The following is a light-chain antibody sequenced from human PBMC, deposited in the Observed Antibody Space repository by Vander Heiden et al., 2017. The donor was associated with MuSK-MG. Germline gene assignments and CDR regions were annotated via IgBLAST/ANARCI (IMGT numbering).Light chain of an antibody. Sequence: QSALTQPRSVSGSPGQSVTISCTGTSSDVGVYNYVSWYQQHPGNAPKLMIYDVTKRPSGVPDRFSASKSGNTASLTISGLQAEDEADYYCCSYAGSYTWVFGGGTKLTVL. J-gene: IGLJ3*02. CDR2: DVT. CDR3: CSYAGSYTWV. V-gene: IGLV2-11*01. CDR1: SSDVGVYNY.